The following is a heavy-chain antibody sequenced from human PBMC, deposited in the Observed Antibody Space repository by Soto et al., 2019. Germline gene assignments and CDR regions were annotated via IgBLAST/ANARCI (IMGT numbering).Heavy chain of an antibody. D-gene: IGHD6-19*01. CDR1: GFSLSTSGVG. Sequence: SGPTLVNPTQTLTLTCTFSGFSLSTSGVGVGWIRQPPGKALEWLALIYWNDDKRYSPSLKSRLTITKDTSKNQVVLTMTNMDPVDTATYYCAHRRTQWLVHYYYYYGMDVWGQGTTVTVSS. V-gene: IGHV2-5*01. CDR2: IYWNDDK. J-gene: IGHJ6*02. CDR3: AHRRTQWLVHYYYYYGMDV.